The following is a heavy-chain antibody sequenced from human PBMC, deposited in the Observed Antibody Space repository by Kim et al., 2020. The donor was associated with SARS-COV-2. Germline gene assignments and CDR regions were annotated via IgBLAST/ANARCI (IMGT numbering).Heavy chain of an antibody. D-gene: IGHD2-2*01. V-gene: IGHV3-23*01. CDR3: AKDRVVVPAAHDY. J-gene: IGHJ4*02. Sequence: YPDSVKGRCTISRDSSKTTLYLQMNSLRVEDTAVYYCAKDRVVVPAAHDYWGQGTLVTVSS.